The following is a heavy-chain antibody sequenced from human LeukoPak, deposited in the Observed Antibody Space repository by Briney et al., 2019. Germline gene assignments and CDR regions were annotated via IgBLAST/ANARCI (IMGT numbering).Heavy chain of an antibody. CDR3: ARHTTDDYGDYFAFDI. J-gene: IGHJ3*02. CDR1: GGSFSGYY. CDR2: INHSGST. Sequence: PSETLSLTCAVYGGSFSGYYWSWIRQPPGKGLEWIGEINHSGSTNYNPSLKSRVTISVDTSKNQFSLKLSSVTAADTAVYYCARHTTDDYGDYFAFDIWGQGTMVTVSS. V-gene: IGHV4-34*01. D-gene: IGHD4-17*01.